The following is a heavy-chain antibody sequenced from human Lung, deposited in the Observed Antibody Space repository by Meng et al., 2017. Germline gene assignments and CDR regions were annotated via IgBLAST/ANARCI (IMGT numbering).Heavy chain of an antibody. CDR2: INHSGST. D-gene: IGHD4-11*01. CDR3: ARGPTTMAHDFDY. Sequence: QVQHQQWGAGLLKPSETLSLTCVVSGGSFSDYYWSWIRQPPGKGLEWIGEINHSGSTNYNPSLESRATISVDTSQNNLSLKLSSVTAADSAVYYCARGPTTMAHDFDYWGQGTLVTVFS. J-gene: IGHJ4*02. CDR1: GGSFSDYY. V-gene: IGHV4-34*01.